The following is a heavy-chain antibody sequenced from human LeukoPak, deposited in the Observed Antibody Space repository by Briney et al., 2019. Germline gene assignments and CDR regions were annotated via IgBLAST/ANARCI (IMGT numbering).Heavy chain of an antibody. CDR3: ARDRGVSVTTYWFDP. D-gene: IGHD4-17*01. CDR1: GFTFSSYG. CDR2: IWYDGSNK. J-gene: IGHJ5*02. Sequence: PGRSLRLSCAASGFTFSSYGMHWVRQAPGKGLEWVVVIWYDGSNKYYADSVKGRFTISRDNSKNTLYLQMDSLSAEDTAVYYCARDRGVSVTTYWFDPWGQGTLVTVSS. V-gene: IGHV3-33*01.